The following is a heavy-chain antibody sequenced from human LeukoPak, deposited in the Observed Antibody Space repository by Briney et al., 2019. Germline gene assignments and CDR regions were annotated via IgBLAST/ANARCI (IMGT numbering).Heavy chain of an antibody. CDR3: TTRGGSFSIFDY. CDR1: GFTFSDAW. V-gene: IGHV3-15*01. CDR2: IKSKTDGGTT. Sequence: GGSLRLSCAASGFTFSDAWMSWVRQAPGKGLEWVGRIKSKTDGGTTDYAAPVKGRFTFSRDDSKNTLYLQMNSLKTEDTAVYYCTTRGGSFSIFDYWGQGTLVTVSS. D-gene: IGHD1-26*01. J-gene: IGHJ4*02.